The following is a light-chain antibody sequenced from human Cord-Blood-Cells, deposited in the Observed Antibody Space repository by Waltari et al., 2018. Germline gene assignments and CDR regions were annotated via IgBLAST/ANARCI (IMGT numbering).Light chain of an antibody. V-gene: IGLV3-1*01. CDR3: QAWDSSTYV. Sequence: SYAPTQPPSVSVSPGQTPSITCSGENLGDKYACRYQPTPGQSPVLVIYQDSERPSGIPERFSGANSRNTATLTISGTQAMDDADYYCQAWDSSTYVFGTGTNVTVL. J-gene: IGLJ1*01. CDR2: QDS. CDR1: NLGDKY.